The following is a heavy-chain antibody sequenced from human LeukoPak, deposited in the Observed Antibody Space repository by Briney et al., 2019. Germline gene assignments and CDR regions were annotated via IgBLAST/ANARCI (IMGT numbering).Heavy chain of an antibody. V-gene: IGHV4-39*01. Sequence: PSDTLSLTCTVSGGSISSNNYWGWIRQPPGMGLEWIGSIHFTINTYYIPSLKSRLTISIDTSKNQFSLRLRSVTAADTAVYYCTRYEEEDGQNAKTIDYWGQGTLVTVSS. CDR3: TRYEEEDGQNAKTIDY. D-gene: IGHD5-24*01. J-gene: IGHJ4*02. CDR2: IHFTINT. CDR1: GGSISSNNY.